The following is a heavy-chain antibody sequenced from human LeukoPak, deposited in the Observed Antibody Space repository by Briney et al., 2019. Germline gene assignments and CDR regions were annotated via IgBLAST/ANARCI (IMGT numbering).Heavy chain of an antibody. CDR1: GGTFSSYA. Sequence: SVKVSCKASGGTFSSYAISWVRQAPGQGLEWMGRIFPIFGTANYAQKFQGRVTITTDESTSTAYMELSSLRSEATAVYYCAREHKEAATGRKPFSLDYWGQGYLVTVSS. D-gene: IGHD2-15*01. V-gene: IGHV1-69*05. J-gene: IGHJ4*02. CDR3: AREHKEAATGRKPFSLDY. CDR2: IFPIFGTA.